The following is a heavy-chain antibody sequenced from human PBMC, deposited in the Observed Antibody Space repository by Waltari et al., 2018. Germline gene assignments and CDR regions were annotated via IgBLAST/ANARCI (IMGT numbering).Heavy chain of an antibody. J-gene: IGHJ5*02. Sequence: EVQLVQSGAEVKKPGESLKISCKGSGYSFTSYWIGWVRQMPGKGLEWMGSIYPGDSDTRYSPSFQGPVTLSADKSIRTAYLQLSSLKASDTAMYYCAGHEPRLGANWFDPWGQGTLVTVSS. CDR2: IYPGDSDT. CDR1: GYSFTSYW. D-gene: IGHD1-26*01. CDR3: AGHEPRLGANWFDP. V-gene: IGHV5-51*01.